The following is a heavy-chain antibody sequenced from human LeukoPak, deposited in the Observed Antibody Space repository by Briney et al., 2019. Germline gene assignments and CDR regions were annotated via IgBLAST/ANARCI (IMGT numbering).Heavy chain of an antibody. CDR3: ARGRLYRSGWYGSGWFDP. Sequence: ASVKVSCKASGYTFTSYYMHWVRQAPGQGLEWMGIINPSGGSTSYAQKFQGRVTMTRDMPTSTVYMELSSLRSDDTAVYYCARGRLYRSGWYGSGWFDPWGQGTLVTVSS. CDR1: GYTFTSYY. D-gene: IGHD6-19*01. CDR2: INPSGGST. V-gene: IGHV1-46*01. J-gene: IGHJ5*02.